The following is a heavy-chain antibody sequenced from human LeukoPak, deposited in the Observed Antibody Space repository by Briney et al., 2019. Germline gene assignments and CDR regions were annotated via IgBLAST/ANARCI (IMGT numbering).Heavy chain of an antibody. Sequence: GASVKVSCKASVYTFTGYYIHWVRQAPGQGLEWMGWINPNSDDTNYAQKFQGRVTMTRDTSISTAYMELSRLTSDDTAVYFCATDARGVPLYYFDYWGQGTLITVSS. CDR2: INPNSDDT. CDR3: ATDARGVPLYYFDY. CDR1: VYTFTGYY. D-gene: IGHD3-10*01. J-gene: IGHJ4*02. V-gene: IGHV1-2*02.